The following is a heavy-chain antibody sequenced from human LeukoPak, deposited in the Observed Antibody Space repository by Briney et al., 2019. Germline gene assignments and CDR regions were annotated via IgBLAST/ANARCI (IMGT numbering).Heavy chain of an antibody. CDR2: IIPIFGTA. CDR3: ANLRRVVANDDYYYGMDV. J-gene: IGHJ6*02. CDR1: GGTFSSYA. V-gene: IGHV1-69*13. Sequence: VASVKVSCKASGGTFSSYAISWVRQAPGQGLEWMGGIIPIFGTANYAQKFQGGVTITADESTSTAYMELSSLRSEDTAVYYCANLRRVVANDDYYYGMDVWGQGTTVTVSS. D-gene: IGHD2-15*01.